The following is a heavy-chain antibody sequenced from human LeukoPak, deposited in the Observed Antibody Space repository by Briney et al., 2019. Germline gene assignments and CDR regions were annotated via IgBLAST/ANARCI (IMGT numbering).Heavy chain of an antibody. Sequence: ASVKDSCKASGYTFTGYYMHWVRQAPGQGLEWMGWINPNSGGTNYAQKFQGRVTMTRDTSISTAYMELSRLRSDDTAVYYCARDPQYYDFWSGYYGYWGQGTLVTVSS. D-gene: IGHD3-3*01. CDR2: INPNSGGT. J-gene: IGHJ4*02. CDR1: GYTFTGYY. CDR3: ARDPQYYDFWSGYYGY. V-gene: IGHV1-2*02.